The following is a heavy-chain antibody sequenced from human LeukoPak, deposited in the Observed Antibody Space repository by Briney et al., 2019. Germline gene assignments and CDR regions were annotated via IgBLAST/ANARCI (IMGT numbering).Heavy chain of an antibody. V-gene: IGHV3-33*01. CDR1: GFTFSNYG. Sequence: PGRSLRLSCAASGFTFSNYGMHWVRQAPGKWLEWVAVIWADGSSKYYADSVKGRFTISRDNSRNMLYLQMISLRAEDPAVYYCAREGWYCRGVACSLYAFDIWGQGTMVTVSS. J-gene: IGHJ3*02. CDR3: AREGWYCRGVACSLYAFDI. CDR2: IWADGSSK. D-gene: IGHD2-15*01.